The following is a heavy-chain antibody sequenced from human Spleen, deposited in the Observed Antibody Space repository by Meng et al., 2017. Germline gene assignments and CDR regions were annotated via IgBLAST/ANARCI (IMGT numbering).Heavy chain of an antibody. V-gene: IGHV4-4*02. CDR2: IYHSGST. D-gene: IGHD6-19*01. Sequence: GSLRLSCSVSGVSISTTNWWIWVRQPPGKVLEWIGEIYHSGSTNYNPSLKSRVTISVDETKNQFSLKLSSVTAADTAVYYCGASIAVASMDVWGQGTTVTVSS. CDR1: GVSISTTNW. J-gene: IGHJ6*02. CDR3: GASIAVASMDV.